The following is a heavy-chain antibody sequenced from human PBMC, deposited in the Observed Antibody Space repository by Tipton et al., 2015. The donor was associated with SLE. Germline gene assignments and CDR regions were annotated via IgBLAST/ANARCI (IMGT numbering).Heavy chain of an antibody. V-gene: IGHV4-34*01. CDR3: ASSYSDYGMDV. CDR1: GGSFSGYY. J-gene: IGHJ6*02. CDR2: INHSGST. D-gene: IGHD3-10*01. Sequence: TLSLTCAVYGGSFSGYYWSRIRQPPGKGLEWIGEINHSGSTNYNPSLKSRVTISVDTSKNQISLKLSSVTAADTAVYYCASSYSDYGMDVWGQGTTVTVSS.